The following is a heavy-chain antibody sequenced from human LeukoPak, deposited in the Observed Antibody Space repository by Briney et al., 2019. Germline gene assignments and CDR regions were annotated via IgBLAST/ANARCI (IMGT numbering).Heavy chain of an antibody. CDR2: IYHSGGT. CDR1: DGSISSSNW. Sequence: SETLSLTCAVSDGSISSSNWWSWVRQPPGKGLEWIGEIYHSGGTNYNPSLKSRVTISVDKSKNQFSLKLSSVTAADTAVYYCARAYCSGGSCYIGYYYYGMDVWGKGTTVTVSS. D-gene: IGHD2-15*01. V-gene: IGHV4-4*02. CDR3: ARAYCSGGSCYIGYYYYGMDV. J-gene: IGHJ6*04.